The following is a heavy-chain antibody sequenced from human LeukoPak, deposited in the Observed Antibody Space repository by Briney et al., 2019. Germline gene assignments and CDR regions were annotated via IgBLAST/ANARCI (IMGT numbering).Heavy chain of an antibody. CDR1: GFTFSSYS. CDR3: AKARGYQLPLYYFDY. J-gene: IGHJ4*02. D-gene: IGHD2-2*01. CDR2: ISSSSSTI. Sequence: GGSLRLSCAASGFTFSSYSMNWVRQAPGKGLEWVSYISSSSSTIYYADSVKGRFTISRDNAKNSLYLQMNSLRAEDTALYYCAKARGYQLPLYYFDYWGQGTLVTVSS. V-gene: IGHV3-48*04.